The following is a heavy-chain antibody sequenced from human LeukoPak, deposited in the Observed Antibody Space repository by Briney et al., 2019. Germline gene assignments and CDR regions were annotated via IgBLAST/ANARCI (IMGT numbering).Heavy chain of an antibody. D-gene: IGHD6-13*01. CDR2: ISSSSSTI. V-gene: IGHV3-48*04. Sequence: GGSLRLSCAASRFTFNTYNMNWVREAPGKGLEWVSYISSSSSTIYYADSVKDRFTISRDNAKNSLFLQMNSLRAEDTAMYYCARDRTFRSSWPQTFDYWGRGTPVTVSS. J-gene: IGHJ4*02. CDR3: ARDRTFRSSWPQTFDY. CDR1: RFTFNTYN.